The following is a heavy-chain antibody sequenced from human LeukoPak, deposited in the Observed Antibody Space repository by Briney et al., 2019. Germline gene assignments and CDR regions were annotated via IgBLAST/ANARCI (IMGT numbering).Heavy chain of an antibody. CDR3: ARRDGSYYGH. J-gene: IGHJ4*02. V-gene: IGHV4-59*12. CDR1: GGSISGYY. CDR2: ISYSGST. D-gene: IGHD1-26*01. Sequence: SETLSLTCTVSGGSISGYYWSWIRQPPGKGLEWVGYISYSGSTNYNPSLKSRVTISVDTSKNQFSLKLSSVTSADTAVYYCARRDGSYYGHWGQGTLVTVSS.